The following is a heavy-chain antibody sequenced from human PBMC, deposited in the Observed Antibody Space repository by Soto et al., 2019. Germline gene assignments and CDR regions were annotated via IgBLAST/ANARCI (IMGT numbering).Heavy chain of an antibody. D-gene: IGHD2-2*01. J-gene: IGHJ5*02. Sequence: SLRLSCAASGFTFSDYYMSWIRQAPGKGLEWVSYITSSGSTIYYADSVKGRFTISRDNAKNSLYLQMNSLRAEDTAVYYCARISNTSPNWFDPWGQGTLVTSPQ. CDR3: ARISNTSPNWFDP. CDR1: GFTFSDYY. V-gene: IGHV3-11*01. CDR2: ITSSGSTI.